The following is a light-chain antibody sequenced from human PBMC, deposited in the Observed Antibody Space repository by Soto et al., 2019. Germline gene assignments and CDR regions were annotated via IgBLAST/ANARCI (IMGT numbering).Light chain of an antibody. CDR3: QQFDSGPYT. CDR1: QSVSSY. J-gene: IGKJ2*01. Sequence: EIVMTQSPATLSVSPGERATLSCRASQSVSSYLAWYQQKPGQPPRLLIYTTSSRATGIPARFSGSGSGTEFTLTISSLQSEDFAVYYCQQFDSGPYTFGQGTKLEIK. CDR2: TTS. V-gene: IGKV3-15*01.